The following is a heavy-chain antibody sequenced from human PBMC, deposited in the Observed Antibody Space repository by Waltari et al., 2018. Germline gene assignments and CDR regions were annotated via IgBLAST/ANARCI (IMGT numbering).Heavy chain of an antibody. CDR3: ARDSYYYDSSTYYYSGTTDY. J-gene: IGHJ4*02. D-gene: IGHD3-22*01. CDR1: GFTFKNHE. Sequence: GGGLVQPGGSLRLSCTASGFTFKNHEMNWVRQAPGKGLEWVSYISSSGTSMLYADSVRGRFTISRDNAKNSLFLQMKSLRAEDTAVYFCARDSYYYDSSTYYYSGTTDYWGQGTLVTVSS. V-gene: IGHV3-48*03. CDR2: ISSSGTSM.